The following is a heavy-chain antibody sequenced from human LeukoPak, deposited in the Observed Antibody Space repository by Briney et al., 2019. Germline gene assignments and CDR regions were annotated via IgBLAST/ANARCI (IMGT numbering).Heavy chain of an antibody. Sequence: GGSLRLSCAASGFTFSSYAMSWVRQAPGKGLAWVSTISGGSGSTYCADSVKGRFTISRDNSKNTLYLQMNSLRDEDTAVYYCAKHRFESGGYHSTDWGQGTLVTVSS. V-gene: IGHV3-23*01. CDR2: ISGGSGST. CDR1: GFTFSSYA. J-gene: IGHJ4*02. CDR3: AKHRFESGGYHSTD. D-gene: IGHD3-22*01.